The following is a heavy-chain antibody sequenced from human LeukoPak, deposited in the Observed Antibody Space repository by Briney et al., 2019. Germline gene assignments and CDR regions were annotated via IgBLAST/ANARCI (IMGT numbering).Heavy chain of an antibody. V-gene: IGHV3-11*04. CDR1: GFTFSDYY. J-gene: IGHJ4*02. CDR3: ARDSD. Sequence: GGSLRLSCAASGFTFSDYYMNWIRQAPGKGLEWVSYTSGSGSTIYYADSVKGRFTISRDNAKNSLYLQLNSLRAEDTAMYYCARDSDWGQGTLVTVSS. CDR2: TSGSGSTI. D-gene: IGHD3-10*01.